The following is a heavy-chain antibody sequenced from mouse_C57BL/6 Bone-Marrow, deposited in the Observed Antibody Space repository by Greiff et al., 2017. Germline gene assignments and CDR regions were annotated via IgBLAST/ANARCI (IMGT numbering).Heavy chain of an antibody. V-gene: IGHV1-47*01. D-gene: IGHD2-2*01. CDR3: ASATMVTTGGGNYAMDY. CDR1: GYTFTTYP. CDR2: FHPYNDDT. J-gene: IGHJ4*01. Sequence: QVQLQQSGAELVKPGASVTMSCKASGYTFTTYPIEWMKQNHGKSLEWIGNFHPYNDDTKYNEKFKGKATLTVEKSSSTVYLELSRLTSDDSAVYYCASATMVTTGGGNYAMDYWGQGTSVTVSS.